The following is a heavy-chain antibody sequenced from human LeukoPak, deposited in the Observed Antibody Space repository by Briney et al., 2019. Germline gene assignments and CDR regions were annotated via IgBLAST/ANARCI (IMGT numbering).Heavy chain of an antibody. CDR2: ITRDGSST. D-gene: IGHD3-16*01. J-gene: IGHJ6*04. Sequence: GGSLRLSCAASGFTFSSSWMHWVRQAPGKGLVWVSRITRDGSSTTYADSVKGRFTTSRDSAKNTLYLQMDSLRDDDPAVYYCARDPGYESWSPFWGGMDVWGNGTTVIVSS. CDR3: ARDPGYESWSPFWGGMDV. V-gene: IGHV3-74*01. CDR1: GFTFSSSW.